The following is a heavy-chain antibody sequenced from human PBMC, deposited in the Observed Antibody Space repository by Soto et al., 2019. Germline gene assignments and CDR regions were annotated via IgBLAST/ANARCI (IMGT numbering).Heavy chain of an antibody. CDR2: ISSGSKTI. CDR3: AREDILGARSFDY. V-gene: IGHV3-48*02. CDR1: GFTFSSYS. J-gene: IGHJ4*02. Sequence: VQLVESGGGVVQPGRSLRLSCAASGFTFSSYSLNWVRQAPGKGLEWVSYISSGSKTIYYADSVKGRFTVSRENAKNSQYLQMNSLRDEDTAVYYCAREDILGARSFDYWGQGTLVTVSS. D-gene: IGHD1-26*01.